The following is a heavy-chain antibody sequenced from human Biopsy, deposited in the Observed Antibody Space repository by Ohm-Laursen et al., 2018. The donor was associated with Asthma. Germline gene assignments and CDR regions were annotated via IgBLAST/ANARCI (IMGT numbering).Heavy chain of an antibody. CDR2: IYSGGTS. V-gene: IGHV3-53*01. D-gene: IGHD4-23*01. CDR3: ARAYGGSFFSGSFDI. Sequence: SLRLSCAAPGFTFGGYAMSWARQVPGKGLEWVSVIYSGGTSHTADSVQGRVTISRDNSKNTLSLQMNSLRAEDTAVYYCARAYGGSFFSGSFDIWGQGTMVTVSS. CDR1: GFTFGGYA. J-gene: IGHJ3*02.